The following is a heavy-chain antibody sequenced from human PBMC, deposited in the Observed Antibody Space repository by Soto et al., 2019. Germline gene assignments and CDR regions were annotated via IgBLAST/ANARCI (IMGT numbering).Heavy chain of an antibody. D-gene: IGHD1-26*01. Sequence: SETLSLTCTVSGGSISSGVYYWSWIRQHPGKGLEWMGYFYYSGSTYYNPSHKSRVTISVDTSKNKFSLKVSSGTAADTAVYYCARGGIRGELERHFDYWGQGTLVTVSS. V-gene: IGHV4-31*03. CDR2: FYYSGST. CDR3: ARGGIRGELERHFDY. J-gene: IGHJ4*02. CDR1: GGSISSGVYY.